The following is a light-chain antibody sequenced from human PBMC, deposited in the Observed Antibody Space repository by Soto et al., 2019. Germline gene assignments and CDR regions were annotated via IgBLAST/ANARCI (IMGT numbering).Light chain of an antibody. Sequence: QSVLTQPPSVSAAPGQKVTISCSGSSSNIGNNYVSWYQQLPGTAPKLLIYDNNERPSGIPDRFSGSKSGTSATLDITGLQTGDEADYYCGTWDSSLSARVFGGGTKLTVL. CDR1: SSNIGNNY. V-gene: IGLV1-51*01. CDR2: DNN. J-gene: IGLJ3*02. CDR3: GTWDSSLSARV.